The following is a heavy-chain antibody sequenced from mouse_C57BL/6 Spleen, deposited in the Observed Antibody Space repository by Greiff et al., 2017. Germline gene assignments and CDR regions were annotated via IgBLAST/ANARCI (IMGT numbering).Heavy chain of an antibody. D-gene: IGHD1-1*01. J-gene: IGHJ2*01. CDR3: ARPGGTTVVAGFDY. CDR1: GFTFSSYG. V-gene: IGHV5-6*01. CDR2: ISSGGSYT. Sequence: EVQLVESGGDLVKPGGSLKLSCAASGFTFSSYGMSWVRQTPDKRLEWVATISSGGSYTYYPDSVKGRFTISRDNAKNTLYLQMSSLKSEDTAMYYCARPGGTTVVAGFDYWGQGTTLTVSS.